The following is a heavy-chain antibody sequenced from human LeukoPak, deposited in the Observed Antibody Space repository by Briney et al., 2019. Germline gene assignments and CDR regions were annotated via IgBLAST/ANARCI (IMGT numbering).Heavy chain of an antibody. Sequence: GESLKISCKGSGYSFTNYWIAWVRQMPGKGLEWMGAINPGGSHIRYSPSFQGQVTISTDKSISTAYLQCSSLKASDTAIYYCARKNPTALRNNWFDPRGQGTLVTVSS. V-gene: IGHV5-51*01. D-gene: IGHD5-18*01. CDR3: ARKNPTALRNNWFDP. J-gene: IGHJ5*02. CDR1: GYSFTNYW. CDR2: INPGGSHI.